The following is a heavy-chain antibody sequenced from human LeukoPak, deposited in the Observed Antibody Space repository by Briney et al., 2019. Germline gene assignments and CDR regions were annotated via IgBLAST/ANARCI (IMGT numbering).Heavy chain of an antibody. CDR2: IYYSGST. CDR1: GGSISSGGYY. Sequence: SQTLSLTCAVSGGSISSGGYYWSWIRQHPGKGLEWIGYIYYSGSTYYNPSLKSRVTISVDTSKNQFSLKLSSVTAADTAVYYCARDKDSSGYWDHWFDPWGQGTLVTVSS. D-gene: IGHD3-22*01. V-gene: IGHV4-31*11. J-gene: IGHJ5*02. CDR3: ARDKDSSGYWDHWFDP.